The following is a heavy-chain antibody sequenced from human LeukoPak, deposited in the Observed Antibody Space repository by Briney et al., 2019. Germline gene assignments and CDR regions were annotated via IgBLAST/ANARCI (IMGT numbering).Heavy chain of an antibody. V-gene: IGHV4-59*01. Sequence: SETLSLTCTVSGGSISSYYWSWIRQPPGKGLEWIGYIYYSGSTNYNPSLKNRVTITVDTSKNQFSLKLSSVTAADTAVYYCARGWGYSSGWPSFDYWGQGTLVTVSS. CDR2: IYYSGST. J-gene: IGHJ4*02. D-gene: IGHD6-19*01. CDR3: ARGWGYSSGWPSFDY. CDR1: GGSISSYY.